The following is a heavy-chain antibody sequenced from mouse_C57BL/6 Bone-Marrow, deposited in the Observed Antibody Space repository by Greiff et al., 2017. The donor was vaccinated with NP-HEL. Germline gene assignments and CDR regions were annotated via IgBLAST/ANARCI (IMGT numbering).Heavy chain of an antibody. J-gene: IGHJ3*01. D-gene: IGHD2-5*01. V-gene: IGHV2-2*01. Sequence: VQLKESGPGLVQPSQSLSITCTVSGFSLTSYGVHWVRQSPGKGLEWLGVIWSGGSTDYNAAFISRLSISKDNSKSQVFFKMNSLQADDTAIYYCARNRDYSNPAWFAYWGQGTLVTVSA. CDR2: IWSGGST. CDR3: ARNRDYSNPAWFAY. CDR1: GFSLTSYG.